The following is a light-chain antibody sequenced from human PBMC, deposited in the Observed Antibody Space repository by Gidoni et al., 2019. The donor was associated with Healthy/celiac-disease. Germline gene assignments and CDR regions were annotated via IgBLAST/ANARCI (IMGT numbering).Light chain of an antibody. CDR3: QQSYSTPRLT. V-gene: IGKV1-39*01. CDR1: QSISSY. Sequence: IQIAQSPSSLSASVGDRVTITCRASQSISSYLNWYQQKPGKAPKLLIYAASSLQSGVPSRFSGSGSGTDFTLTISSLQPEDFATYYCQQSYSTPRLTFGGGTKVEIK. CDR2: AAS. J-gene: IGKJ4*01.